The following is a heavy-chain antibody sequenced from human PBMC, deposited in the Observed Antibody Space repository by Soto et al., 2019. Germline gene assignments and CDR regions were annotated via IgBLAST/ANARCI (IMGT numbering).Heavy chain of an antibody. CDR3: ARDSGGYYEPLFDY. CDR2: INSDGSST. CDR1: GFTFSRYW. V-gene: IGHV3-74*01. J-gene: IGHJ4*02. Sequence: EVQLVESGGGLVQPGGSLRLSCAASGFTFSRYWMHWVRQAPGKGLVWVSRINSDGSSTSYADSVKGRFTISRDNAKNTLYLQMNSLRAEDTAVYYGARDSGGYYEPLFDYWGQGTLVTVSS. D-gene: IGHD3-22*01.